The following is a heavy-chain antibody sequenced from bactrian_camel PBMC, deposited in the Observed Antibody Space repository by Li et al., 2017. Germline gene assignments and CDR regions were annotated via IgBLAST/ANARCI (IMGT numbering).Heavy chain of an antibody. J-gene: IGHJ4*01. D-gene: IGHD1*01. V-gene: IGHV3S55*01. CDR1: EYIFGTYSC. Sequence: HVQLVESGGGSVQAGGSLRLSCVASEYIFGTYSCMGWFRQAPGKEREGVAAVRSDGSASYADSVKGRFTISKDNAKNMLYLQMNNLKPEDTAVYYCAASIFPGGQCGPGTQVTVS. CDR2: VRSDGSA.